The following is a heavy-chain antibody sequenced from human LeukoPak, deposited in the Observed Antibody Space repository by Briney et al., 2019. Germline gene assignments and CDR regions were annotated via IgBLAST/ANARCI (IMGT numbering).Heavy chain of an antibody. D-gene: IGHD3-22*01. CDR3: AKGHSSGESYVNNWFDP. V-gene: IGHV3-23*01. Sequence: GGSLRLSCAASGFTFSSYAMSWVRQAPGKGLEWVSTISGSGGSTHYADSVKGRFIISRDNSKITLYLQMNTLRAEDTAVYYCAKGHSSGESYVNNWFDPWGQGTLVTVSS. CDR2: ISGSGGST. J-gene: IGHJ5*02. CDR1: GFTFSSYA.